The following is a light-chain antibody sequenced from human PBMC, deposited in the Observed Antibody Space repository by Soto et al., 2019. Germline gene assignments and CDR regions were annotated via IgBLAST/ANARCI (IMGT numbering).Light chain of an antibody. V-gene: IGKV1-8*01. CDR3: RQYYSYLYT. CDR2: AAS. CDR1: QGISSY. Sequence: AIRMTQSPSSLSASTGDRVTITCRASQGISSYLAWYQQKPGKAPKLLIYAASTSQSGVPSRFSGSGSGTDFTLTISYLQSEDFATYYCRQYYSYLYTVGQGTKLEIK. J-gene: IGKJ2*01.